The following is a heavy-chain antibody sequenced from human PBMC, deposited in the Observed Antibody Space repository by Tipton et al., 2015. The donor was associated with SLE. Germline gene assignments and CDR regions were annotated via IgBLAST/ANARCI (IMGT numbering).Heavy chain of an antibody. CDR3: ARDGYNSNY. CDR1: GGSFSGYY. Sequence: LRLSCAAYGGSFSGYYWSWIRQPPGKGLEWIGEINHSGSTNYNPSLKSRVTISVDTSKNQFSLKLGSVTAADTAVYFCARDGYNSNYWGQGTLVTVSS. V-gene: IGHV4-34*01. D-gene: IGHD5-24*01. CDR2: INHSGST. J-gene: IGHJ4*02.